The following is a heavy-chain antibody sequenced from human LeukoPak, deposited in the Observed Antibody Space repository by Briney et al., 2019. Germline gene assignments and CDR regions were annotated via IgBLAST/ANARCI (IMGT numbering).Heavy chain of an antibody. CDR1: GYTFTSYG. V-gene: IGHV1-18*01. Sequence: ASVKVSCKASGYTFTSYGISWVRQAPGQGLEWMGWISAYNGNTNYAQKLQGRVTMTTDTSTSTAYMELRSLRSDDTAVYYCARERRWLQFGYGARYAFDIWGQGTMVTASS. CDR3: ARERRWLQFGYGARYAFDI. D-gene: IGHD5-24*01. J-gene: IGHJ3*02. CDR2: ISAYNGNT.